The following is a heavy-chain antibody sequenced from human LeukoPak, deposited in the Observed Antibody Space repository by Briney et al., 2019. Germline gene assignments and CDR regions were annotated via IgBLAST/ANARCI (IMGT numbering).Heavy chain of an antibody. CDR3: ASEVNYYYGMDV. CDR1: GFTFSSYT. CDR2: ISYDGSNE. V-gene: IGHV3-30-3*01. Sequence: GGSLRLPCAASGFTFSSYTMHWVRQAPGKGLEWLAVISYDGSNEHYADSVKGRLTISRDNSKNTLYLQMNSLRGDDTAVYYCASEVNYYYGMDVWGQGTAVTVSS. J-gene: IGHJ6*02.